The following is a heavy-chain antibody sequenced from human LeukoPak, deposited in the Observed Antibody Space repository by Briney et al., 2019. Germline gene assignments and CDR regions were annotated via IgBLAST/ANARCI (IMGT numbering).Heavy chain of an antibody. CDR1: GFTFSSYG. CDR3: AKDYFASGTYGYCDC. V-gene: IGHV3-33*06. Sequence: PGGSLRLSCAASGFTFSSYGMHWVRQAPGKGLEWVAVIWYDGSNKYYADSVKGRFTISRDNSKNTVYLQMNSLRAEDTAVYYCAKDYFASGTYGYCDCWGQGTLVTVSS. J-gene: IGHJ4*02. D-gene: IGHD3-10*01. CDR2: IWYDGSNK.